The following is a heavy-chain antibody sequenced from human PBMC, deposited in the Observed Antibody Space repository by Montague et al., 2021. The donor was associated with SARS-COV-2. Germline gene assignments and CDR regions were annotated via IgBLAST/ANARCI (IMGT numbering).Heavy chain of an antibody. V-gene: IGHV4-59*11. D-gene: IGHD3-10*01. Sequence: SETLSLTCTVSGGSMSDHYWAWIRQPPGEGLEWLAYIYYSGGINSNASLKSRVSMSVDTSKNQFSLKLTSVTAADTAVYYCARAVSVRRAVNWFDPWGQGTLVTVSS. CDR2: IYYSGGI. J-gene: IGHJ5*02. CDR1: GGSMSDHY. CDR3: ARAVSVRRAVNWFDP.